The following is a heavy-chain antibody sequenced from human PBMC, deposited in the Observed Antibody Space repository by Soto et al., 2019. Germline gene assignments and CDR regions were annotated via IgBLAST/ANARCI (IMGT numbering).Heavy chain of an antibody. CDR3: ARGRSGLNAESFDF. V-gene: IGHV4-31*03. CDR1: GGSISSGARY. CDR2: IYYSGIT. J-gene: IGHJ4*02. Sequence: SETLSLTCIVSGGSISSGARYWSWILQHPGKGLEWIGYIYYSGITYYNPSLKSRLSISVDTSKEQFSLRLSSVTAADTAVYYCARGRSGLNAESFDFWGQGTLVTVSS. D-gene: IGHD1-26*01.